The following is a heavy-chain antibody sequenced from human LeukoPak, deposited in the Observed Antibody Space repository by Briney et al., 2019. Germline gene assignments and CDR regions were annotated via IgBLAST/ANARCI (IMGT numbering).Heavy chain of an antibody. D-gene: IGHD3-16*01. CDR2: ISYDGSNK. CDR3: ARLHYGTFPPDY. V-gene: IGHV3-30*03. CDR1: GFTVSSNY. Sequence: PGGSLRLSCAASGFTVSSNYMSWVRQAPGKGLEWVAVISYDGSNKYYADSVKGRFTISRDNAKNSLYPQMNSLRGEDTALYYCARLHYGTFPPDYWGQGTLVTVSS. J-gene: IGHJ4*02.